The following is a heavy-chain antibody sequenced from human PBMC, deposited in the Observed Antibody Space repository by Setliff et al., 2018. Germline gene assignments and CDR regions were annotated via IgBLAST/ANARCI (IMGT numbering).Heavy chain of an antibody. CDR1: GYTFTKNA. CDR3: ARGSRPLWGA. Sequence: ASVKVSCKASGYTFTKNAIHWLRQAPGQRPEWMGWINTDNGNTRYSQNFQDRVTITRDTSATTAFVELSSLRSDDTAVYVCARGSRPLWGAWGQGTLVTVSS. J-gene: IGHJ5*02. CDR2: INTDNGNT. D-gene: IGHD5-18*01. V-gene: IGHV1-3*04.